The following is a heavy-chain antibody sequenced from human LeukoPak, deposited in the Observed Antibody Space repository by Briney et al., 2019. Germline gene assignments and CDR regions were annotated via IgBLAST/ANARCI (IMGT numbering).Heavy chain of an antibody. D-gene: IGHD3-3*01. CDR2: IIPIFGTA. V-gene: IGHV1-69*05. CDR1: GGTFSSYA. J-gene: IGHJ6*03. Sequence: GASVKVSCKASGGTFSSYAISWVRQAPGQGLEWMGGIIPIFGTANYAQKFQGRVTITTDESTSAAYMELSSLRSEDTAVYYCARGAVLRFLEWLLEDYYYMDVWGKGTTVTVSS. CDR3: ARGAVLRFLEWLLEDYYYMDV.